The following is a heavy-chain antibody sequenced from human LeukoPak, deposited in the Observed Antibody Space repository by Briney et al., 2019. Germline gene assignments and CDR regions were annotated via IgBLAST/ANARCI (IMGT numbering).Heavy chain of an antibody. J-gene: IGHJ4*02. V-gene: IGHV1-2*06. CDR3: ARVRSPRFGELSLDY. D-gene: IGHD3-10*01. Sequence: GASVNVSCKASGYTFTGYYMHWVRQAPGQGLEWMGRINPYSGSTNYAQKFQGRVTMPRDTSISTAYMELSRLRSDDTAVYFCARVRSPRFGELSLDYWGQGTLVTVS. CDR2: INPYSGST. CDR1: GYTFTGYY.